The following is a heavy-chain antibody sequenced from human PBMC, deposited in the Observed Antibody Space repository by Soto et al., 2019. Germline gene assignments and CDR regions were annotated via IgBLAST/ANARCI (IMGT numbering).Heavy chain of an antibody. J-gene: IGHJ4*02. CDR2: ISYDGSNK. CDR3: ARSAGYSGTHDY. Sequence: GGSLRLSCAASGFTFSSYAMHWVRQAPGKGLEWVAVISYDGSNKYYAGSVKGRFTISRDNSKNTLYLQMNSLRAEDTAVYYCARSAGYSGTHDYWGQGTLVTVSS. V-gene: IGHV3-30-3*01. D-gene: IGHD1-26*01. CDR1: GFTFSSYA.